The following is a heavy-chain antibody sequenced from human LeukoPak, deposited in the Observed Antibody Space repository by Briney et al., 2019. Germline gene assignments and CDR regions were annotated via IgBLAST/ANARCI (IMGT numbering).Heavy chain of an antibody. D-gene: IGHD1-26*01. CDR1: GFTFSTPS. V-gene: IGHV3-21*01. CDR3: ARDTDSGSYYAGFDS. Sequence: GGSLRLSCSAPGFTFSTPSMNWVRQTPGKGLEWVSCMSSDSSHIYYADSVKGRFTISRNNPKNSLYLQMNSLRAEDTAVYYCARDTDSGSYYAGFDSWGQGTMVTVPS. CDR2: MSSDSSHI. J-gene: IGHJ3*02.